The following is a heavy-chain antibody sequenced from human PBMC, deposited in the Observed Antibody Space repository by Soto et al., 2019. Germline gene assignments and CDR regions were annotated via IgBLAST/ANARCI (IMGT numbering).Heavy chain of an antibody. CDR3: AKALEPNRFDY. J-gene: IGHJ4*02. Sequence: GGSLRLSCAASGFTFRSYGMHWVRQAPGKGLEWVAVISYDGSNKYYADSVKGRFTISRDNSKNTLYLQMNSLRAEDTAVYYCAKALEPNRFDYWGQGTLVTVSS. V-gene: IGHV3-30*18. CDR1: GFTFRSYG. CDR2: ISYDGSNK. D-gene: IGHD1-1*01.